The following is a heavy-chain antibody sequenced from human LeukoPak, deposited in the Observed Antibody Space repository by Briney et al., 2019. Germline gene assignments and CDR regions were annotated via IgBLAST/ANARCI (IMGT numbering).Heavy chain of an antibody. D-gene: IGHD4-17*01. V-gene: IGHV1-69*05. Sequence: GASVKVSCKTSGYTFDNYDINWVRQAPGQGLEWMGGIIPIFGTANYAQKFQGRVTITTDESTSTAYMELSSLRSEDTAVYYCARDRTGTTVTNYFDYWGQGTLVTVSS. CDR3: ARDRTGTTVTNYFDY. CDR2: IIPIFGTA. CDR1: GYTFDNYD. J-gene: IGHJ4*02.